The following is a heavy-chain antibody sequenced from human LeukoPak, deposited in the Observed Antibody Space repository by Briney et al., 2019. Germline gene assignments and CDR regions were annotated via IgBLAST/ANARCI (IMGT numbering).Heavy chain of an antibody. CDR3: ARASQYDSSGYYYFDY. J-gene: IGHJ4*02. D-gene: IGHD3-22*01. CDR2: SNHSGGT. CDR1: GGSLSGYY. Sequence: PSETLSLTCAVYGGSLSGYYWSWIRQPPGKGLEWIGDSNHSGGTNYNPSLKSRVTISVDASKNQFSLKLSSVTAADTAVYYCARASQYDSSGYYYFDYWGQGTLVTVSS. V-gene: IGHV4-34*01.